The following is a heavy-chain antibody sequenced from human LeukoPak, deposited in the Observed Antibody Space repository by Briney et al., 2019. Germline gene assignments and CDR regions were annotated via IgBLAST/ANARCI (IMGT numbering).Heavy chain of an antibody. CDR2: IYHSGST. Sequence: PSETLSLTCAVSGGSISSGGYSWSWIRQPPGKGLEWIGYIYHSGSTYYNPSLKSRVTISVDRSKNQFSLKLSSVTAADTAVYYCARDGIGIVATRSYWYFDLWGRGTLVTVSS. CDR3: ARDGIGIVATRSYWYFDL. D-gene: IGHD5-12*01. V-gene: IGHV4-30-2*01. CDR1: GGSISSGGYS. J-gene: IGHJ2*01.